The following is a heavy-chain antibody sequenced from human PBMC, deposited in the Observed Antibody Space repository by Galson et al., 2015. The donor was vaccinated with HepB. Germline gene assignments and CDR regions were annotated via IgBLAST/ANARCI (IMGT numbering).Heavy chain of an antibody. J-gene: IGHJ4*02. CDR3: ARASGEIAAAGTLDY. CDR1: GYTFTSYY. CDR2: INPSGGST. Sequence: SVKVSCKASGYTFTSYYMHWVRQAPGQGLEWMGIINPSGGSTSYAQKFQGRVTMTRDTSTSTVYMELSSLRSEDTAVYYCARASGEIAAAGTLDYWGQGTLVTVSS. D-gene: IGHD6-13*01. V-gene: IGHV1-46*01.